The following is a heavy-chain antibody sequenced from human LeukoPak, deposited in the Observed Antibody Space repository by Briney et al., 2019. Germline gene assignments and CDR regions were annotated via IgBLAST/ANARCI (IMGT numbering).Heavy chain of an antibody. CDR1: GFTFDDYG. D-gene: IGHD5-18*01. V-gene: IGHV3-20*04. CDR3: ARHVQSGYSYGPGRYFDY. CDR2: INWNGGST. J-gene: IGHJ4*02. Sequence: GGSLRLSCAASGFTFDDYGMSWVRQAPGKGLEWVSGINWNGGSTGYADSVKGRFTISRDNAKNSLYLQMNSLRAEDTALYYCARHVQSGYSYGPGRYFDYWGQGTLVTVSS.